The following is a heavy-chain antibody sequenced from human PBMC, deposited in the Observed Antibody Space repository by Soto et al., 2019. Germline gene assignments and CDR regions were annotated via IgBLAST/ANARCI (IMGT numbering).Heavy chain of an antibody. CDR3: ARDSKYSRDSYRHCDL. Sequence: QVQLQESGPGLVKPSGTLSLSCAVSGASLTSSHWWSWVRQPPGKGLEWIGEIYHSGSANYNSSLKSRVDSSVDKSKNQSALKLTSVTAADAAVYYCARDSKYSRDSYRHCDLWGRGTLVTVSS. V-gene: IGHV4-4*02. D-gene: IGHD6-6*01. J-gene: IGHJ2*01. CDR2: IYHSGSA. CDR1: GASLTSSHW.